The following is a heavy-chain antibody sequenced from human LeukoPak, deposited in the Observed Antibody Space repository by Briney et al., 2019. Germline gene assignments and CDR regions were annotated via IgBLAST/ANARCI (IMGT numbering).Heavy chain of an antibody. D-gene: IGHD1-1*01. Sequence: ASVKVSCETFGYTFSDNYIHWVRQAPGQRLEWMGWINPASGGTNYVQKFQGRVTMTRDASIRTAHMELSRLTSDDTAVYYCARERRGNWNQDFDYWGQGTLVPVSA. V-gene: IGHV1-2*02. J-gene: IGHJ4*02. CDR2: INPASGGT. CDR1: GYTFSDNY. CDR3: ARERRGNWNQDFDY.